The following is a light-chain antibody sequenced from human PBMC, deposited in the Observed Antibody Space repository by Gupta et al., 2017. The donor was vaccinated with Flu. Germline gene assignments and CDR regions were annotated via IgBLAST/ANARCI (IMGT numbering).Light chain of an antibody. CDR3: QQYYDSPFT. Sequence: DIVMTQSPDSLTVSLGETATTHCKSSQNILYDSNNRNYLAWYQQKPPQPPKLLIYWASTRESGVPDRFSGSGSGTDFTLTINSLQAEDVAVYYCQQYYDSPFTFGPGTKVEIK. V-gene: IGKV4-1*01. CDR2: WAS. CDR1: QNILYDSNNRNY. J-gene: IGKJ3*01.